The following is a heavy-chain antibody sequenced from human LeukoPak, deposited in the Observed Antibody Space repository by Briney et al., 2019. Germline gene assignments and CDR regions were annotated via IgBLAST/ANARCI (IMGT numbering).Heavy chain of an antibody. V-gene: IGHV5-51*01. CDR1: GYSFTSNW. CDR2: TYPGDSNT. CDR3: VRSPACSSGTCYPNWFDP. Sequence: RGESLQISCEGSGYSFTSNWIGWVRQMPGKGLEGMGITYPGDSNTRYSPSFQGQVTISADKSISSAYLQWSSLKASDTAMYYCVRSPACSSGTCYPNWFDPWGQGTLVTVSS. D-gene: IGHD2-15*01. J-gene: IGHJ5*02.